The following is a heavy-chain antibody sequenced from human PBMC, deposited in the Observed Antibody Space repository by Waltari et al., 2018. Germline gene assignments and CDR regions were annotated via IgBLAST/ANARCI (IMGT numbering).Heavy chain of an antibody. CDR2: INPANDNT. CDR3: ARDGYCSGGSCYSGWSDP. J-gene: IGHJ5*02. V-gene: IGHV1-3*01. CDR1: GFSFTKFA. D-gene: IGHD2-15*01. Sequence: QVQLVQSGAEVKKPGASVKVSCTPSGFSFTKFAVHWVRQAPGQRLEWMGWINPANDNTRSSQKFQDRVTITRDTSASTAYMELSSLRSEDTAVYYCARDGYCSGGSCYSGWSDPWGQGTLVIVSS.